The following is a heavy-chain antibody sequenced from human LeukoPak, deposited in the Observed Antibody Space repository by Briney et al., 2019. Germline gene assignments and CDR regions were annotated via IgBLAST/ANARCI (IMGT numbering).Heavy chain of an antibody. CDR2: INSDGSST. Sequence: PGGSVRLSCAASGFTFSNYWMNWVRQAPGKGLVWVSRINSDGSSTSCADSVKGRFTISRDNSKNTLYLEMNSLRAEDTAVYYCAKDIGSYYDYWGQGILVTVSS. V-gene: IGHV3-74*01. CDR1: GFTFSNYW. CDR3: AKDIGSYYDY. J-gene: IGHJ4*02. D-gene: IGHD3-10*01.